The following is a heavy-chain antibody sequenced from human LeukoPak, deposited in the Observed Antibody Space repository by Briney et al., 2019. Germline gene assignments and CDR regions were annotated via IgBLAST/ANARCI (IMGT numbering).Heavy chain of an antibody. CDR3: ARDQRWWELLYAFDI. CDR2: ISSSSSYI. D-gene: IGHD1-26*01. Sequence: TGGSLRLSCAASGFTFSSYSMNWVRQAPGKGLEWVSSISSSSSYIYYADSVKGRFTISRDNAKNSLYLQMNSLRAEDTAVYYCARDQRWWELLYAFDIWGQGTMVTVSS. V-gene: IGHV3-21*01. CDR1: GFTFSSYS. J-gene: IGHJ3*02.